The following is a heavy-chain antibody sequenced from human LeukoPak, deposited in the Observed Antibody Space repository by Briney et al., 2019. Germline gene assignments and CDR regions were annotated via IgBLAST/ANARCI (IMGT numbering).Heavy chain of an antibody. J-gene: IGHJ4*02. CDR3: ASTTGLDD. Sequence: ASVKVSCKASGYTFTGYYMHWVRQAPGQGLEWMGWINPNSGGTNYAQRFQGRVTMTRDTSSSTAYMELSRLRSDDTAMFYCASTTGLDDWGQGTLITVSS. CDR2: INPNSGGT. V-gene: IGHV1-2*02. D-gene: IGHD1-1*01. CDR1: GYTFTGYY.